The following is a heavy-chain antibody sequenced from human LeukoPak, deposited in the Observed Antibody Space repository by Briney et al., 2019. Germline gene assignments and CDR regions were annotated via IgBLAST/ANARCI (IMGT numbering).Heavy chain of an antibody. CDR3: AKDTIAVAGTISYFDY. J-gene: IGHJ4*02. D-gene: IGHD6-19*01. CDR2: IRYDGSNK. V-gene: IGHV3-30*02. CDR1: GFTFSSYG. Sequence: PGGSLRLSCAASGFTFSSYGTHWVRQAPGKGLEWVAFIRYDGSNKYYADSVKGRFTISRDNSKNTLYLQMNSLRAEDTAVYYCAKDTIAVAGTISYFDYWGQGTLVTVSS.